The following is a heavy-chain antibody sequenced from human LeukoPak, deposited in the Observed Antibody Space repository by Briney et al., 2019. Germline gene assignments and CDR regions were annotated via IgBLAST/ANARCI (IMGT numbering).Heavy chain of an antibody. CDR1: GGSFTGYY. J-gene: IGHJ4*02. D-gene: IGHD6-19*01. CDR2: INHSGST. CDR3: ARLLAGTLLFDY. Sequence: SETLSLTCAVYGGSFTGYYWTWIRQPPGKGLEWIGEINHSGSTNYNPSLKSLVTISVDTSKNQFPLKLSPVTAADTAVYYCARLLAGTLLFDYWGQGTLVTVSS. V-gene: IGHV4-34*01.